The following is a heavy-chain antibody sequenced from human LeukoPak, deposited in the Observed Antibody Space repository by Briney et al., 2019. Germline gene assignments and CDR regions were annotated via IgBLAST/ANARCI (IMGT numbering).Heavy chain of an antibody. CDR3: ARHYSVGAPFDS. Sequence: PSETLSLTCTVSGGSISSSSYYWGWIHQPPGKGLEWIGSIYYSGNTYYNPSLKSRVTISVDTSNNQFSLKLSSVTAADTAVYYCARHYSVGAPFDSWGQGTLVTVSS. V-gene: IGHV4-39*01. CDR2: IYYSGNT. D-gene: IGHD1-26*01. CDR1: GGSISSSSYY. J-gene: IGHJ4*02.